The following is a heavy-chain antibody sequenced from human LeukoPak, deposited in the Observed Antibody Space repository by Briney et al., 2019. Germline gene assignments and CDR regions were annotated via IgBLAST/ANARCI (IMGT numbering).Heavy chain of an antibody. CDR2: INWNGGST. CDR3: ARVPKNDYGDYGWFDP. V-gene: IGHV3-20*04. Sequence: GGSLRLSCAASGFTFDDYGMSWVRQAQGKGLEWVSGINWNGGSTGYADSVKGRFTISRDNAKNSLYLQMNSLRAEDTALYYCARVPKNDYGDYGWFDPWGQGTLVTVSS. J-gene: IGHJ5*02. CDR1: GFTFDDYG. D-gene: IGHD4-17*01.